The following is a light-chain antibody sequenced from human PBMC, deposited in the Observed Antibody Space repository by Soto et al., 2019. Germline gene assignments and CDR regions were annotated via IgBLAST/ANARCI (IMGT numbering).Light chain of an antibody. CDR2: AAA. V-gene: IGKV1-8*01. CDR3: QQSYSPPWT. J-gene: IGKJ1*01. Sequence: AIRMTQSPSSFSASTGDRVTITCRASQDISSYLAWYQQKVGKAPKLLIYAAATLQRGAPSRFSGSGSGTDFTLTINSLQPEDFATYYCQQSYSPPWTFGQGTKVEIK. CDR1: QDISSY.